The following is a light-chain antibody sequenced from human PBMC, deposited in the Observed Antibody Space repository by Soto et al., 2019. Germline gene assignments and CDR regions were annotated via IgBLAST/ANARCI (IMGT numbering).Light chain of an antibody. CDR3: CSYVGSSILM. Sequence: QSALTQPASVSGSPGQSITISCTGTSSDVGIYNLVSWYQQLPGKAPKLIIYEVNERPSGISDRFSGSKSGNTASLTISGLQDEDEADYYCCSYVGSSILMFGGGTKVTVL. CDR1: SSDVGIYNL. V-gene: IGLV2-23*02. J-gene: IGLJ3*02. CDR2: EVN.